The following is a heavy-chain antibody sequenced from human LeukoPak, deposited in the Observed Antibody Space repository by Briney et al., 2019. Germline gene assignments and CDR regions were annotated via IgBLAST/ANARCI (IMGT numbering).Heavy chain of an antibody. D-gene: IGHD1-26*01. CDR3: ARGIVGAPDY. Sequence: SETLSLTCAVYGGFFSGYYWSWIRQPPGKGLEWIGEINHSGSTNYNPSLKSRVTISVDTSKNQFSLKLSSVTAADTAVYYCARGIVGAPDYWGQGTLVTVSS. V-gene: IGHV4-34*01. CDR1: GGFFSGYY. CDR2: INHSGST. J-gene: IGHJ4*02.